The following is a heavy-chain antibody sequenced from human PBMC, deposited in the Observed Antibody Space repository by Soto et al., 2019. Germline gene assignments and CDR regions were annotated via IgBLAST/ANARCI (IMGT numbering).Heavy chain of an antibody. CDR3: ARHRPPSYDSSGYYPGPFDY. Sequence: PGESLKISCKGSGYSFTSYWIGWVRQMPGKGLEWMGIIYPGDSDTRYSPSFQGQVTISADKSISTAYLQWSSLKASDTAMYYCARHRPPSYDSSGYYPGPFDYWGQRTPVTVSS. CDR2: IYPGDSDT. J-gene: IGHJ4*02. D-gene: IGHD3-22*01. CDR1: GYSFTSYW. V-gene: IGHV5-51*01.